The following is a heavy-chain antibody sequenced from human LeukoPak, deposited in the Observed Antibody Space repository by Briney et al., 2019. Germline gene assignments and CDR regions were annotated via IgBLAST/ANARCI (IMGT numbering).Heavy chain of an antibody. CDR2: ISYEGRNK. CDR3: AKDSSGDILTGYYPWVN. D-gene: IGHD3-9*01. V-gene: IGHV3-30*04. J-gene: IGHJ4*02. CDR1: GFTFSSYA. Sequence: QSGGSLRLSCAASGFTFSSYAMHWVRQAPGKGLEWVAVISYEGRNKYHADSVKGRFSISRDNSKNTLSLQMNSLRAEDTALYYCAKDSSGDILTGYYPWVNWGQGTLVTVSS.